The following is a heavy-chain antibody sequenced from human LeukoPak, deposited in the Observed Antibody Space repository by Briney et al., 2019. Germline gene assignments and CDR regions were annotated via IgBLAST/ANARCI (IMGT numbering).Heavy chain of an antibody. Sequence: GGSLRLSCAASGFTFSSYWMSWVRQAPGKGLEWVANIKQDGSEKYYVDSVKGRFTISRDNAKNSLYLQMNSLRAEDTAVYYCARGPVAGTRSSDYWGQGTLVTVSS. CDR1: GFTFSSYW. CDR2: IKQDGSEK. J-gene: IGHJ4*02. V-gene: IGHV3-7*01. CDR3: ARGPVAGTRSSDY. D-gene: IGHD6-19*01.